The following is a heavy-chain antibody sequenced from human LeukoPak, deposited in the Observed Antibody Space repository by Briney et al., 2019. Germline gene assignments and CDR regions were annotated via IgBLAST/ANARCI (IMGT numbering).Heavy chain of an antibody. CDR2: IIPIFGTA. Sequence: ASVKVSCKASGGTFSSNAISWVRQAPGQGLEWMGGIIPIFGTANYAQKFQGRVTITADESTSTAYMELSSLRSEDTAVYYCARQINSGSCFDPWGQGTLVTVSS. V-gene: IGHV1-69*01. CDR3: ARQINSGSCFDP. J-gene: IGHJ5*02. CDR1: GGTFSSNA. D-gene: IGHD1-26*01.